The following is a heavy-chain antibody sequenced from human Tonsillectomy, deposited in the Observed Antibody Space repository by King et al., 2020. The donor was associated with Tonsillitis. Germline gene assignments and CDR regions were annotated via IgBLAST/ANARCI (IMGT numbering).Heavy chain of an antibody. CDR1: GGTFSSYA. CDR3: ARDNGFGSGTYYITGY. D-gene: IGHD3-10*01. V-gene: IGHV1-69*12. CDR2: IIPMFDTP. Sequence: QLVQSGAEVKKPVSSVKVSCKASGGTFSSYAISWVRQAPGQGLEWMGGIIPMFDTPSYAQKFQGRVTITADESTSTAYMELSSLRSEDTALYYCARDNGFGSGTYYITGYWGQGTLVTVSS. J-gene: IGHJ4*02.